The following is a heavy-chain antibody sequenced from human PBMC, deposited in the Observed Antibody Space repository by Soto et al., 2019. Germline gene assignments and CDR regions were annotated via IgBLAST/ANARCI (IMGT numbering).Heavy chain of an antibody. Sequence: TLSLTCAVYGGSFSGYYWSWIRQPPGKGLEWIGEINHSGSTNYNPSLKSRVTISVDTSKNQFSLKLSSVTAADTAVYYCARFTWSKGMDVWGQGTTVTVSS. J-gene: IGHJ6*02. D-gene: IGHD3-3*01. CDR1: GGSFSGYY. V-gene: IGHV4-34*01. CDR3: ARFTWSKGMDV. CDR2: INHSGST.